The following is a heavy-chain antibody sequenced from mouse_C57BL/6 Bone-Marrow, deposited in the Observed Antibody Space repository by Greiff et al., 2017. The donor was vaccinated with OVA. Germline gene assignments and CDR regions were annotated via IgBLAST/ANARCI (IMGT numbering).Heavy chain of an antibody. CDR3: TSYGNFDY. Sequence: EVKLVESGAELVRPGASVKLSCTASGFNIKDDYMHWVKQRPEQGLEWIGWIDPENGDTEYASKFQGKATITADTSSNTAYLQLSSLTSADTAVYYCTSYGNFDYWGQGTTLTVSS. V-gene: IGHV14-4*01. J-gene: IGHJ2*01. CDR1: GFNIKDDY. CDR2: IDPENGDT. D-gene: IGHD2-1*01.